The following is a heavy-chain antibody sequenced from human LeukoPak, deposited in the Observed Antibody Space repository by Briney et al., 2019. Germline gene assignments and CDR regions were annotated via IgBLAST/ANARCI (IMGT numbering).Heavy chain of an antibody. Sequence: GGSLRLSCAASGFTFSSYSMNWVRQAPGKGLEWVAAISGSGGWAYYADAVKGRFTISRDNPKNTLSLQMNSLRADDTALYYCAKDRPGYDRTIESWGQGTLVTVSS. CDR1: GFTFSSYS. CDR2: ISGSGGWA. J-gene: IGHJ4*02. D-gene: IGHD2-15*01. V-gene: IGHV3-23*01. CDR3: AKDRPGYDRTIES.